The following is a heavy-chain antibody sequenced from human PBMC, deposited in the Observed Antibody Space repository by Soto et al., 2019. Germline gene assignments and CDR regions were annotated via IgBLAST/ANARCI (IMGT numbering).Heavy chain of an antibody. D-gene: IGHD6-19*01. CDR1: GYTFTSYV. V-gene: IGHV1-18*01. CDR2: ISAYNGNT. Sequence: ASVKVSCKASGYTFTSYVIHWVRQAPGQRLEWMGWISAYNGNTKYAQKFQGRVTMTTDTSTSTAYMELRSLRSDDTAVYYCARDRGSGWFDYWGQGTLVTVSS. J-gene: IGHJ4*02. CDR3: ARDRGSGWFDY.